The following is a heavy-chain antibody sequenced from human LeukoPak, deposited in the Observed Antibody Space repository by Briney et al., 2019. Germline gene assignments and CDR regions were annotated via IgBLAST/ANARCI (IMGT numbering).Heavy chain of an antibody. CDR1: GFTFNNFW. Sequence: PGGSLRLSCAASGFTFNNFWMSWVRQAPGKGLEWVANIKEDGSEKYYVDSVKGRFTISRDNAKNSLYLQMNSLRAEDTAVYYCARNPIVLATFDYWGLGTRVTVSS. J-gene: IGHJ4*02. D-gene: IGHD2-8*01. V-gene: IGHV3-7*01. CDR2: IKEDGSEK. CDR3: ARNPIVLATFDY.